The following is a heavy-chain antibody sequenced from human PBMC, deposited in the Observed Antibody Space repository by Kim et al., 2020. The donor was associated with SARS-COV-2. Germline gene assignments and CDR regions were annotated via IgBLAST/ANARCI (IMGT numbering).Heavy chain of an antibody. V-gene: IGHV3-9*01. Sequence: GGSLRLSCAASGFTFGDYAMHWVRQAPGKGLEWVSGISWNSGSIGYADSVKGRFTISRDNAKNSLYLQMNSLRAEDTALYYCAKVVATLPNYYYMDVWGKGTTVTVSS. CDR2: ISWNSGSI. CDR1: GFTFGDYA. J-gene: IGHJ6*03. D-gene: IGHD5-12*01. CDR3: AKVVATLPNYYYMDV.